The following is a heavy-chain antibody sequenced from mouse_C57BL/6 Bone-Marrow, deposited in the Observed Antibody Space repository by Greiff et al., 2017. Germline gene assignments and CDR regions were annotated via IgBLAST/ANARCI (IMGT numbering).Heavy chain of an antibody. Sequence: QVQLQQSGPGLVQPSQSLSITCTVSGFSLTSYGVHWVRQSPGKGLEWLGVIWRGGSTDYNAAFMSRLSITKDNSKSQVFFKMNSLQADDTAIYYCAKNYYSNSAWFAYWGQGTLVTVSA. J-gene: IGHJ3*01. CDR3: AKNYYSNSAWFAY. V-gene: IGHV2-5*01. CDR2: IWRGGST. CDR1: GFSLTSYG. D-gene: IGHD2-5*01.